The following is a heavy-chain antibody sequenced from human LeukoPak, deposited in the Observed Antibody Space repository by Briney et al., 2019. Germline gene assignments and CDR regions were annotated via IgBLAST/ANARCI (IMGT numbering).Heavy chain of an antibody. CDR2: IIPILGIA. V-gene: IGHV1-69*04. CDR3: ARAEGGYGDYWTDY. CDR1: GGTFSSYA. D-gene: IGHD4-17*01. Sequence: ASVKVSCKASGGTFSSYAISWVRQAPGQGLEWMGRIIPILGIANYAQKFQGGVTITADKSTSTAYMELSSLRSEDTAVYYCARAEGGYGDYWTDYWGQGALVTVSS. J-gene: IGHJ4*02.